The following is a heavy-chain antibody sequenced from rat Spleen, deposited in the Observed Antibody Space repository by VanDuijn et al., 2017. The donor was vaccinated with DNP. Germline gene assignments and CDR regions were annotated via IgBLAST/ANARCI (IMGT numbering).Heavy chain of an antibody. J-gene: IGHJ3*01. CDR1: GFTFSDYY. D-gene: IGHD1-9*01. CDR3: TRLYYGYNPHWFAY. Sequence: EVQLVESGGGLVQPGGSLKLSCAASGFTFSDYYMAWVRQTPTKGLEWVAYISYDGGSTSYGDSVKGRFPISRDNAKNTLSLQMNSLTSEDTATYYCTRLYYGYNPHWFAYWGQGTLVTVSS. V-gene: IGHV5-20*01. CDR2: ISYDGGST.